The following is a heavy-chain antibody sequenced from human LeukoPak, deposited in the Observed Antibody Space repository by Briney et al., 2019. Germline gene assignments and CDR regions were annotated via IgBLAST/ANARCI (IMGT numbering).Heavy chain of an antibody. CDR3: AKYCSSTSCYMGYFDY. D-gene: IGHD2-2*02. CDR2: ISWNSGST. Sequence: PGRSLRLSCAASGFTFDDYAMHWVRQAPGKGLEWVSGISWNSGSTYYADSVKGRFTISRDNSKNTLYLQMNSLRAEDTAVYYCAKYCSSTSCYMGYFDYWGQGTLVTVSS. CDR1: GFTFDDYA. J-gene: IGHJ4*02. V-gene: IGHV3-9*01.